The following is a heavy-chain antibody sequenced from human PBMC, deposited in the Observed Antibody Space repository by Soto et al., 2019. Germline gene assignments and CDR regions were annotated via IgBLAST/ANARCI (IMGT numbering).Heavy chain of an antibody. V-gene: IGHV3-43*01. CDR2: ISWDGGST. Sequence: PGGSLRFSCAASGFTFDDYTMHWVRQAPGKGLEWVSLISWDGGSTYYADSVKGRFTISRDNSKNSLYLQMNSLRTEDTALYYCAKAYDFWSGYTLLSGMEVWGQGTTVTVSS. CDR1: GFTFDDYT. CDR3: AKAYDFWSGYTLLSGMEV. D-gene: IGHD3-3*01. J-gene: IGHJ6*01.